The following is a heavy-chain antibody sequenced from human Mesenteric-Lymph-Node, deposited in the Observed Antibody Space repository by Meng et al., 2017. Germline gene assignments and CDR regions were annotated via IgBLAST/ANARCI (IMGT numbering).Heavy chain of an antibody. J-gene: IGHJ4*02. Sequence: QVQVQESGPGLVKPSQTLSLTCTVSGGSMSSGDYFWNWIRQPPGKGLEWIGSIYYSGSTYYNPSLKSRVTISVDTSKNQFFLKLSSVTAADTAVYYCAREGRSHQVGVSVYWGQGNLVTVSS. CDR3: AREGRSHQVGVSVY. V-gene: IGHV4-30-4*01. CDR1: GGSMSSGDYF. D-gene: IGHD2-21*01. CDR2: IYYSGST.